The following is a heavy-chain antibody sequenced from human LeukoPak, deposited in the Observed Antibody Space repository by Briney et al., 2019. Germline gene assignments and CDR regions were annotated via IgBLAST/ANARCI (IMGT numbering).Heavy chain of an antibody. V-gene: IGHV3-30*02. CDR2: IRYDGSNK. J-gene: IGHJ5*02. D-gene: IGHD2-2*01. CDR3: ANPFPGIVPTWFDP. CDR1: GFTFSSHG. Sequence: GGSLRLSCASSGFTFSSHGMHWVRQAPGKGLERVAFIRYDGSNKYYADSVKRRFTISRDNSKNTLYLQMNSLRAEDTAVYYCANPFPGIVPTWFDPWGQGTLVTVSS.